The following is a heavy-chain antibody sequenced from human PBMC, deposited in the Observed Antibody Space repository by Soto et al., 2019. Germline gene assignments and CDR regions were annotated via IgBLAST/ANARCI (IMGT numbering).Heavy chain of an antibody. CDR2: IYYSGST. Sequence: QVQLQESGPGLVKPSETLSLTCTVSGGSISSYYWSWIRQPPGKGLEWIGYIYYSGSTNYNPSLMRPVTISVDTSKKQFSLKLSSVTAADTAVYYCASITIFGVVPGAFDIWGQGTMVTVSS. CDR3: ASITIFGVVPGAFDI. D-gene: IGHD3-3*01. CDR1: GGSISSYY. V-gene: IGHV4-59*01. J-gene: IGHJ3*02.